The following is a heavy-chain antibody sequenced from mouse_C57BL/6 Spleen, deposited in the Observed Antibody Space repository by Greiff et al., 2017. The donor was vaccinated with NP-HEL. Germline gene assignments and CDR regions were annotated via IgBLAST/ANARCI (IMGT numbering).Heavy chain of an antibody. V-gene: IGHV1-9*01. CDR1: GYTFTGYW. Sequence: QVQLQQSGAELMKPGASVKLSCKATGYTFTGYWIEWVKQRPGHGLEWIGEILPGSGSTNYNEKFKGKATFTADTSSNTAYMQLSSLTTEDSAIYYCARRENYYGSSYEYYFDYWGQGTTLTVSS. CDR2: ILPGSGST. D-gene: IGHD1-1*01. CDR3: ARRENYYGSSYEYYFDY. J-gene: IGHJ2*01.